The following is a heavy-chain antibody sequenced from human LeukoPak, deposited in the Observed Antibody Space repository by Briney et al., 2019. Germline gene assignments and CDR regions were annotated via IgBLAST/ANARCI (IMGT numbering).Heavy chain of an antibody. CDR2: IYHSGST. J-gene: IGHJ4*02. V-gene: IGHV4-4*02. CDR1: GGSISSNNW. Sequence: MSSETLSLTCAVSGGSISSNNWWGWVRQPPGKGLEWIGEIYHSGSTNYNPSLKSRVTISVDTSKNQFSLKLSSVTAADTAVYYCARSPVSGYYYGDFDYWGQGTLVTVSS. CDR3: ARSPVSGYYYGDFDY. D-gene: IGHD3-22*01.